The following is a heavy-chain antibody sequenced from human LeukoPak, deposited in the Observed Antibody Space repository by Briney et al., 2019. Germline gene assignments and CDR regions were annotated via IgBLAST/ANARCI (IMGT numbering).Heavy chain of an antibody. V-gene: IGHV4-31*03. CDR3: GSFGELLSRGGDY. J-gene: IGHJ4*02. Sequence: SQTLSLICTVSGGSISSGGYYWSWIRQHPGKGLEWIGYIYYSGSTYYNPSLKSRVTISVDTSKNQFSLKLSSVTAADTAVYYCGSFGELLSRGGDYWGQGTLVTVSS. CDR1: GGSISSGGYY. D-gene: IGHD3-10*01. CDR2: IYYSGST.